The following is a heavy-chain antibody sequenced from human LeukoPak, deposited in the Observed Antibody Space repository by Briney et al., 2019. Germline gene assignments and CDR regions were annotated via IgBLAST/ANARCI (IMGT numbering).Heavy chain of an antibody. V-gene: IGHV1-2*02. Sequence: ASVKVSCKTSGYPFTVYFMHWVRQAPGQGLEWMGWVNPNSGATSYAQKFQGRVTMTRDTSISTAYLDLSRLRSDDTAVYFCARDHSAYPTHQDYWGQGTLVTVSS. D-gene: IGHD5-12*01. CDR3: ARDHSAYPTHQDY. CDR1: GYPFTVYF. CDR2: VNPNSGAT. J-gene: IGHJ4*02.